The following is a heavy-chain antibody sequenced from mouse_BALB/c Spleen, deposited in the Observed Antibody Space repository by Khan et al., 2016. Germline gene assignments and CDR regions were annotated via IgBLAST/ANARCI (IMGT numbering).Heavy chain of an antibody. J-gene: IGHJ2*01. V-gene: IGHV3-8*02. CDR2: ISYSGST. CDR3: ATYDGYVFDY. CDR1: GDSITSGY. D-gene: IGHD2-3*01. Sequence: EVQLQESEPSLVKPSQTLSLTCSVTGDSITSGYWNWIRKFPGNKLEYMGYISYSGSTYYNPSLISRISITRDTTTNQYYLQLNSVTTEDTGTCYRATYDGYVFDYWGQGTTLTVSS.